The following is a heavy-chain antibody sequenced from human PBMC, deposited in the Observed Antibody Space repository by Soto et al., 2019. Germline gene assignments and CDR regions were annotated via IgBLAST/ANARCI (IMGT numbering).Heavy chain of an antibody. CDR1: GFTFSIYW. V-gene: IGHV3-74*01. Sequence: GGSLRLSCAASGFTFSIYWMHWVRQAPGKGLVWVSRINSDGSSTSYADSVKGRFTISRDNAKNTLYLQMNSLRAEDTAVYYCAREADTAMVDGYFDYWGQGTLVTVSS. CDR3: AREADTAMVDGYFDY. D-gene: IGHD5-18*01. CDR2: INSDGSST. J-gene: IGHJ4*02.